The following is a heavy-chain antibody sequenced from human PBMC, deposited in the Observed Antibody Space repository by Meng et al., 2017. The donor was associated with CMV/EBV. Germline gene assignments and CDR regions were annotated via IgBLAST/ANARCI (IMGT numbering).Heavy chain of an antibody. CDR2: INHSGST. CDR3: ARPRYANYFDY. Sequence: SETLSLTCAVYGGSFSGYYWSWIRQPPGKGLEWIGEINHSGSTNYNPSLKSRVTISVDTSKNQFSLKLSSVTAADTAVYYCARPRYANYFDYWGQGTLVTVSS. V-gene: IGHV4-34*01. D-gene: IGHD5-12*01. CDR1: GGSFSGYY. J-gene: IGHJ4*02.